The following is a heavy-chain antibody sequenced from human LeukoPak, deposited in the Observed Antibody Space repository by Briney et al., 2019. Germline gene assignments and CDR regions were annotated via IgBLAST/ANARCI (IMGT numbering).Heavy chain of an antibody. D-gene: IGHD3-3*01. V-gene: IGHV4-39*07. CDR2: IYHSGST. J-gene: IGHJ4*02. CDR3: TGNGYYSLEY. CDR1: GGSISSRSYY. Sequence: SETLSLTCSVSGGSISSRSYYWGWIRQPPGKGLEWIGEIYHSGSTNYNPSLKSRVIISVDKSKNQFSLKLSSVTAADTAVYYCTGNGYYSLEYWGQGTLVTVSS.